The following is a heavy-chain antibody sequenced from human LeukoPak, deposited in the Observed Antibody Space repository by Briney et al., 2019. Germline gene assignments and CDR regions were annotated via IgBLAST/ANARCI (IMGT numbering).Heavy chain of an antibody. CDR1: GYTFTSYY. CDR2: INPSGGST. J-gene: IGHJ5*02. D-gene: IGHD3-3*01. Sequence: ASVKVSCKASGYTFTSYYMHWVRQAPGQGLEWMGIINPSGGSTSYAQKFQGRVTMTRDTSTSTVYMELSSLRSEDTAVYYCAREVTIFGVVIQGGWFDTWGQGTLVTVSS. CDR3: AREVTIFGVVIQGGWFDT. V-gene: IGHV1-46*01.